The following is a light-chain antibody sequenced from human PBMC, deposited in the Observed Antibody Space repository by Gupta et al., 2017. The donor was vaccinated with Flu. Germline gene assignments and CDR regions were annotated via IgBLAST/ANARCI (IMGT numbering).Light chain of an antibody. CDR3: SSDTSSSTRV. CDR1: SSDVGGYKY. Sequence: SSTIACTGTSSDVGGYKYVSWDQQHPGKAPQVMIYEVSNRPSGVANRFSGSKSGNTASLTISGLQAEDEADYYCSSDTSSSTRVFGGGTKLTVL. CDR2: EVS. V-gene: IGLV2-14*01. J-gene: IGLJ3*02.